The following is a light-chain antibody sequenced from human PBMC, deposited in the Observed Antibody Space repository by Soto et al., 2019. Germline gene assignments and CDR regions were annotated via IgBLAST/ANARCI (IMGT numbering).Light chain of an antibody. V-gene: IGKV3-20*01. CDR3: QQYGSSPFT. CDR1: QSFSSSY. J-gene: IGKJ3*01. Sequence: EIVLTQSPGTLSLSPGERATLSCRASQSFSSSYLAWYQQKPGQAPRLLIYGASSRATGIPDRFSGSGSGTDFTLTISRLEPEYFAVYYCQQYGSSPFTFGPATKVDIK. CDR2: GAS.